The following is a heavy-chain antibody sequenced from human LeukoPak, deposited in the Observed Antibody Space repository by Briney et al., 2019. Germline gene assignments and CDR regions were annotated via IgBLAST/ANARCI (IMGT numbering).Heavy chain of an antibody. D-gene: IGHD5-24*01. CDR2: ISGSGGHT. CDR1: GITFTSHA. CDR3: AKGGVATMRDGYNYYYYYMEV. Sequence: SGGSLRLSCAASGITFTSHAMSWVRQAPGKALEWVSLISGSGGHTYYGDSVKGRFTISRDNSKSTLYLQMNSLRAEDTAVYYCAKGGVATMRDGYNYYYYYMEVWGRGTTVTVSS. J-gene: IGHJ6*03. V-gene: IGHV3-23*01.